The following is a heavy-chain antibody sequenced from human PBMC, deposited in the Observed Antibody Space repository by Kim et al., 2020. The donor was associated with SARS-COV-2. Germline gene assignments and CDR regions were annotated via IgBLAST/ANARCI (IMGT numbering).Heavy chain of an antibody. V-gene: IGHV3-23*01. Sequence: GGSLRLSCAASTFSFGAYSMNWVRQAPGKGLQWVSAINNEGGTYYTDSVKGRFTISRDKSKHMVYLQMNGLRAEDTAMYYCAIFAADFWGRGTLVTVSS. CDR1: TFSFGAYS. CDR3: AIFAADF. D-gene: IGHD2-15*01. CDR2: INNEGGT. J-gene: IGHJ4*02.